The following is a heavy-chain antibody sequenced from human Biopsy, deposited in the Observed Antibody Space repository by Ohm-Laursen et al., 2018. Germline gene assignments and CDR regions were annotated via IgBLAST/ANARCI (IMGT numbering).Heavy chain of an antibody. J-gene: IGHJ2*01. Sequence: SETLSLTCTVSGDSTSSYYWSWIRQPPGKGLEWIGYVSYTGSTDYNPSLQSRVTISVDTSKNHFSLRLRSVTPADTAIYYCARDRGYYSDRTVPGYFDLWGRGTLVTVSS. CDR1: GDSTSSYY. V-gene: IGHV4-59*01. CDR2: VSYTGST. D-gene: IGHD3-22*01. CDR3: ARDRGYYSDRTVPGYFDL.